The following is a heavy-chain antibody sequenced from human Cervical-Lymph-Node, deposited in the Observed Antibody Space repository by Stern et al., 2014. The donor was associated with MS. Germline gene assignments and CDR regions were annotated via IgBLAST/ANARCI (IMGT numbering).Heavy chain of an antibody. CDR3: ANDLDSSGYYYAIDY. Sequence: EVHLVESGGGLVQPGRSLRLSCAASGFKFGDYAMHWVRQAPGKGLEWVSGISGNSGSIDYADSVKGRFIISRDNAKNSLYLQMNSLRAEDTALYYCANDLDSSGYYYAIDYWGQGTLVTVSS. D-gene: IGHD3-22*01. CDR1: GFKFGDYA. J-gene: IGHJ4*02. CDR2: ISGNSGSI. V-gene: IGHV3-9*01.